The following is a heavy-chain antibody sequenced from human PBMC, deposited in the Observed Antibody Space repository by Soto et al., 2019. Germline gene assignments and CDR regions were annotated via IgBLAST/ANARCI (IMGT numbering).Heavy chain of an antibody. CDR3: VKETFGGSYGSGSFEFYYYYGMDV. CDR2: ISSNGGST. CDR1: GFTFSSYA. J-gene: IGHJ6*02. Sequence: GGSLRLSCSASGFTFSSYAMHWVRQAPGKGLEYVSAISSNGGSTYYADSVKGRFTISRDNSKNTLYLQMSSLRAEDTAVYYCVKETFGGSYGSGSFEFYYYYGMDVWGQGTTVTVSS. D-gene: IGHD3-10*01. V-gene: IGHV3-64D*08.